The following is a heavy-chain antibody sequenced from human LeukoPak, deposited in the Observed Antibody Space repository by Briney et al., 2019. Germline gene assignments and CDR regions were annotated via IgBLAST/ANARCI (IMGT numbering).Heavy chain of an antibody. V-gene: IGHV3-23*01. Sequence: GGSLRLSCEASGFSFPYGMSWVRQAPGKGLEWVSGITNSGENTYYADSVKGRFTISRDNSKNTLFLQMNSLRAEDTAVYYCAKGTFHDFWSGPSFDYWGQGTLVTVSS. CDR1: GFSFPYG. D-gene: IGHD3-3*01. CDR2: ITNSGENT. CDR3: AKGTFHDFWSGPSFDY. J-gene: IGHJ4*02.